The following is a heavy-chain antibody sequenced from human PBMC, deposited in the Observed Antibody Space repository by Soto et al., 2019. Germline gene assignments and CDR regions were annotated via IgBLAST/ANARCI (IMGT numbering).Heavy chain of an antibody. CDR1: GFTFSHSG. V-gene: IGHV3-30*18. CDR3: AKDTPGTVSR. D-gene: IGHD4-4*01. Sequence: PGGSLRLSCRGSGFTFSHSGMHWVRQAPGKGLEWVIFISSDGSTMYYGNSVKGRFTISRDNSRNTVYLQMNSLRPEDTAVYYCAKDTPGTVSRWGQGTLVTVSS. J-gene: IGHJ4*02. CDR2: ISSDGSTM.